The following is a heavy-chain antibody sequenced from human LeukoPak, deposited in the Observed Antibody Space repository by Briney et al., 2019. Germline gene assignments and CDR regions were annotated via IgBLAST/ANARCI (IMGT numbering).Heavy chain of an antibody. CDR3: ARSEYSSFLDY. J-gene: IGHJ4*02. Sequence: ASVKVSCKVSGYTLTELSMHWVRQAPGQGLEWMGIINPSGGSTSYAQKFQGRVTITRDMSTSTVYMELSSLRSEDTAVYYCARSEYSSFLDYWGQGTLVTVSS. V-gene: IGHV1-46*01. CDR1: GYTLTELS. CDR2: INPSGGST. D-gene: IGHD6-6*01.